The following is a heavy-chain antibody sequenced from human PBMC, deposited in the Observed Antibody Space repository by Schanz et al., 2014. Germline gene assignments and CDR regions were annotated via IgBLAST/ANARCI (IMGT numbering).Heavy chain of an antibody. CDR2: IHYSGNT. CDR3: AREYSSFDY. D-gene: IGHD6-19*01. Sequence: QVQLQQWGAGLLKPSETLSLTCTVSGGSVSTYYWHWIRQPPGKGLEWIGYIHYSGNTNYNPSLKSRVTISLDTSKNQFSLKVNSVTAADTAAYYCAREYSSFDYWGQGTLVTVSS. J-gene: IGHJ4*02. CDR1: GGSVSTYY. V-gene: IGHV4-59*02.